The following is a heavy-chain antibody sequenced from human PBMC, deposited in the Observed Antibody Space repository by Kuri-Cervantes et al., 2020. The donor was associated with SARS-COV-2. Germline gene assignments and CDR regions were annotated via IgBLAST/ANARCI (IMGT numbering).Heavy chain of an antibody. CDR1: GFTFSNAW. Sequence: GALKISCAASGFTFSNAWMNWVRQAPGKGLEWVGRIKSKTDGGTTDYAAPVKGRFTISRDDSKNTLYLQMNSLRAEDTAVYYCARVTLFLEWPHRHYGMDVWGQGTTVTVSS. V-gene: IGHV3-15*07. D-gene: IGHD3-3*01. J-gene: IGHJ6*02. CDR3: ARVTLFLEWPHRHYGMDV. CDR2: IKSKTDGGTT.